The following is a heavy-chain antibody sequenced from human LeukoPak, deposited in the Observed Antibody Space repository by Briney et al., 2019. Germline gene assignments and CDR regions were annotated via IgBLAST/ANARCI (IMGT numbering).Heavy chain of an antibody. CDR2: ISYDGSSE. Sequence: GGSLRLSCVGSGFTFSSYGIHWLRQLPGNGPEWVAIISYDGSSEFYADSVKGRFKISRDNSKNTVNLQMNSLGVEDTAVYYCAKGLGPLVRGVVPRTYYMDVWGRGTTVTVSS. J-gene: IGHJ6*03. CDR3: AKGLGPLVRGVVPRTYYMDV. CDR1: GFTFSSYG. D-gene: IGHD3-10*01. V-gene: IGHV3-30*18.